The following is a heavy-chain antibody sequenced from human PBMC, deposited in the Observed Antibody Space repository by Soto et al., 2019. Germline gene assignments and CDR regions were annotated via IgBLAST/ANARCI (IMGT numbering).Heavy chain of an antibody. CDR3: ARAGAAPYYYYGMDV. CDR1: GYTFTSYA. J-gene: IGHJ6*02. V-gene: IGHV1-3*01. D-gene: IGHD2-15*01. CDR2: INAGNGNT. Sequence: GASVKVSCKASGYTFTSYAMHWVRQAPGQRLEWMGWINAGNGNTNDAPKFQDRVTMTSDTSTSTVYMELRSLRTDDTAVYYCARAGAAPYYYYGMDVWGQGTRVTVSS.